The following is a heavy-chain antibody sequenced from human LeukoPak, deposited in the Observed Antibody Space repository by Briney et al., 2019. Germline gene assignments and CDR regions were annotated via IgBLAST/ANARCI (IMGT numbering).Heavy chain of an antibody. CDR1: GGSISSGGYS. J-gene: IGHJ3*02. CDR3: ARAGAVTPDAFDI. D-gene: IGHD4-17*01. V-gene: IGHV4-30-2*01. Sequence: SETLSLTCAVSGGSISSGGYSWSWIRQPPGKGLEWIRYIYHSGSTYYNPSLKSRVTISVDRSKNQFSLKLSSVTAADTAVYYCARAGAVTPDAFDIWGQGTMVTVSS. CDR2: IYHSGST.